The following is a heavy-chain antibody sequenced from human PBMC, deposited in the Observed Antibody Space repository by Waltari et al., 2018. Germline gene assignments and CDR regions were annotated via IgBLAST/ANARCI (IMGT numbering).Heavy chain of an antibody. V-gene: IGHV3-74*01. D-gene: IGHD6-19*01. J-gene: IGHJ3*01. Sequence: EVQLVESGGGLVQPGGSLRLSCAASGFAFSAYWMHWVRQVPGKGLLWVSHITGEGGDASYADSVKGRFTISRDNAKNTLYLEMSSLRAEDTAVYYCAFSRGWSSPFGAYDTWGQGTMVSVSS. CDR3: AFSRGWSSPFGAYDT. CDR2: ITGEGGDA. CDR1: GFAFSAYW.